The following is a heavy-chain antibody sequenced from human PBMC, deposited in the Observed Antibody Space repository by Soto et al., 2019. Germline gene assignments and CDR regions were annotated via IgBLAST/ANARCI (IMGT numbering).Heavy chain of an antibody. CDR3: ARGLTAAAGNGPNDAFDI. CDR2: IYYSGST. CDR1: GGSISSGGYY. D-gene: IGHD6-13*01. J-gene: IGHJ3*02. V-gene: IGHV4-31*03. Sequence: SETLSLTCTVSGGSISSGGYYWSWIRQHPGKGLEWIGYIYYSGSTYYNPSLKSRVTISVDTSKNQFSLKLSSVTAADTAVYYCARGLTAAAGNGPNDAFDIWGQGTMVTVSS.